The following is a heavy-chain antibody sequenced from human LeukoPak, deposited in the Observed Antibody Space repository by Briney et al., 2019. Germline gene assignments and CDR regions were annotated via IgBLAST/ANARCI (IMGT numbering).Heavy chain of an antibody. J-gene: IGHJ4*02. CDR1: GFTFSSYS. CDR3: ARDKDWLLYDY. Sequence: GGSLRLSCAASGFTFSSYSMHWVRQAPGKGLVWVSHIKPDGSDTTYADSVKGRFTIFRDNAKNTLFLQMSSLRAEDTAVYYCARDKDWLLYDYWGQGTLVTVSS. V-gene: IGHV3-74*01. D-gene: IGHD3/OR15-3a*01. CDR2: IKPDGSDT.